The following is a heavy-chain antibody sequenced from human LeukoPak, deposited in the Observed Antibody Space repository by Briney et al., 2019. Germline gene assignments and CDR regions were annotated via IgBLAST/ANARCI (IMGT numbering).Heavy chain of an antibody. CDR3: ARAPAAAGHKGGWYYYYYMDV. J-gene: IGHJ6*03. Sequence: GGSLRLSCAASGFTFSNAWMSWVRQAPGKGLEWVGRIKSKTDGGTTDYAAPVKGRFTISRDDSKNTLYLQMNSLKTEDTAVYYCARAPAAAGHKGGWYYYYYMDVWGKGTTVTVSS. V-gene: IGHV3-15*01. D-gene: IGHD6-13*01. CDR2: IKSKTDGGTT. CDR1: GFTFSNAW.